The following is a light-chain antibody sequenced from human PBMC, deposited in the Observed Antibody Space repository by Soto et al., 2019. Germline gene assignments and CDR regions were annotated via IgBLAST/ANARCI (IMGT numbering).Light chain of an antibody. CDR1: QSVSSN. CDR3: HQYNFWPT. V-gene: IGKV3-15*01. J-gene: IGKJ1*01. CDR2: GTS. Sequence: ETVMTQFPATLSVSPGERATLSCRASQSVSSNLAWYQQKPGQSPRLLIYGTSTRATGIPARFSGSGSGTEFTLTISSLQSEDFAVYYCHQYNFWPTFGQGTKVDIK.